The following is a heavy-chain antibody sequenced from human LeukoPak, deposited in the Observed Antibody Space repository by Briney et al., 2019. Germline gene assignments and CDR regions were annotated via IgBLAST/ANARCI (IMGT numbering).Heavy chain of an antibody. Sequence: PSETLSLTCTVSGGSISSSSYHWGWIRQPPGKGLEWIGSISYSGTTYSNPSLKSRVTMSVDTSENQFSLKLRSVTAADTAVYYCARHIPFAPAGSGFDSWGQGTLVTVSS. CDR2: ISYSGTT. CDR3: ARHIPFAPAGSGFDS. J-gene: IGHJ4*02. D-gene: IGHD6-13*01. CDR1: GGSISSSSYH. V-gene: IGHV4-39*01.